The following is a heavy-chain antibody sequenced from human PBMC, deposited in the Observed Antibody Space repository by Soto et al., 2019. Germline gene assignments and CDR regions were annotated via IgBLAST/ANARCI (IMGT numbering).Heavy chain of an antibody. V-gene: IGHV4-59*01. CDR2: SYYSGST. J-gene: IGHJ4*02. CDR3: ARAPVAGPQLLDY. Sequence: PSETLSLTCTVSGGSISSYYWSLIRQPPGKGLEWIGYSYYSGSTNYNPSLKSRVTISVDTSKNQFSLKLSSVSAADTAVYYCARAPVAGPQLLDYSAQGTLVTVSS. D-gene: IGHD6-19*01. CDR1: GGSISSYY.